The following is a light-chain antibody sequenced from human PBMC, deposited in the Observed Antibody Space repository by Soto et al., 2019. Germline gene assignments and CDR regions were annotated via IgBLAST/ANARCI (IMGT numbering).Light chain of an antibody. CDR3: QQCGSSPS. CDR2: DTS. CDR1: QSVRSSY. J-gene: IGKJ1*01. Sequence: EIVLTQSPGTLSLSPGERATLSCRASQSVRSSYLAWYQQKPGQAPRLLIYDTSSRATAIPDRFSGSGSGTDFTLAISRLEPEDFAVYYCQQCGSSPSFGQGTKVELK. V-gene: IGKV3-20*01.